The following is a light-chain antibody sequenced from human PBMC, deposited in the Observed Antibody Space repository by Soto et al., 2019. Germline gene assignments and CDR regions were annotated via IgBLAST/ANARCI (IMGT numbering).Light chain of an antibody. V-gene: IGKV3-20*01. CDR1: QSVDSIF. Sequence: DIVLTQSPGTLSLSPGERATLSCRASQSVDSIFLAWYQQKPGQAPRLLIYGASTRATGVPDRFSGGGAGTDFTLTINRLQPEDFAVYYCQHYGSSPPLLTFGTGTKVDIK. CDR2: GAS. J-gene: IGKJ3*01. CDR3: QHYGSSPPLLT.